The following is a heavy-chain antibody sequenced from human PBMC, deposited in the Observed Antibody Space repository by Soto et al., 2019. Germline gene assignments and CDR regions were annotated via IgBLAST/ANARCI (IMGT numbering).Heavy chain of an antibody. CDR3: ARVAASGSWVFDY. V-gene: IGHV4-61*08. CDR1: GGSVSSGDYY. CDR2: VHYSGST. J-gene: IGHJ4*02. D-gene: IGHD6-13*01. Sequence: QVQLQESGPGLVKPSETLSLTCTVSGGSVSSGDYYWSWIRQPPGKGLEWIGYVHYSGSTKYNPSLESRVTISVDTSKNQFSLKLNSVNAADTVVYYCARVAASGSWVFDYWGQGTLVTVSS.